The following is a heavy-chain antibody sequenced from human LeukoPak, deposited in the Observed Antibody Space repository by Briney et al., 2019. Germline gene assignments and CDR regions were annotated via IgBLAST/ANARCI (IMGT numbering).Heavy chain of an antibody. CDR2: ISYDGSNK. CDR1: GFTFSSYA. D-gene: IGHD5-12*01. J-gene: IGHJ4*02. CDR3: ARAPGYSGYGYFDY. Sequence: GGSLRLSCAASGFTFSSYAMHWVRQAPGKGLEWVAVISYDGSNKYYADSVKGRLTISRDNSKNTLYLQMNSLRAEDTAVYYCARAPGYSGYGYFDYWGQGTLVTVSS. V-gene: IGHV3-30*01.